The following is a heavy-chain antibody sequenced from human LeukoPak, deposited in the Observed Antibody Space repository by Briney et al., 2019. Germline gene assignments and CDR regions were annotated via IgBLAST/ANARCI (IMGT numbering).Heavy chain of an antibody. CDR3: ARQPSSGWLYNWFDP. D-gene: IGHD6-19*01. CDR2: IYYSGST. J-gene: IGHJ5*02. Sequence: PSETLSLTCTVSGGSISSSSYYWGWIRQPPGKGLELIGSIYYSGSTYYNPSLKSRVTISVDTSKNQFSLKLSSVTAADTSVYYCARQPSSGWLYNWFDPWGQGTLVTVSS. CDR1: GGSISSSSYY. V-gene: IGHV4-39*01.